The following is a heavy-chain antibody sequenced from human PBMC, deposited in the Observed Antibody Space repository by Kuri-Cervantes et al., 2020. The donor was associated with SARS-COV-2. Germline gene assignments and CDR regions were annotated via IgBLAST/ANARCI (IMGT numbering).Heavy chain of an antibody. D-gene: IGHD1-7*01. V-gene: IGHV3-23*01. Sequence: LSLTCAASGFTFSSYAMSWVRQAPGKGLEWVSAISGSGGSTYYADSVKGRFIISRDNSKNTLYLQMNSLRPEDTAVYYCAKVENYGNAFDIWGQGTMVTVSS. CDR1: GFTFSSYA. CDR2: ISGSGGST. CDR3: AKVENYGNAFDI. J-gene: IGHJ3*02.